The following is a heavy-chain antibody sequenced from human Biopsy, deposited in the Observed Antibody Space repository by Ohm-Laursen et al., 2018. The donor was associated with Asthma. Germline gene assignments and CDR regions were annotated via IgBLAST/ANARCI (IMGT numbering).Heavy chain of an antibody. D-gene: IGHD1-26*01. Sequence: RSLRLSCAASGFSFSNFGMHWVRQAPGKGLEWVAVISFDGSNGDYADSVKGRFTISRDNSKNTLFLEMNSLRPEDTAVYYCAKELFPGWELRRGPDSWGQGTLVTVSS. CDR1: GFSFSNFG. CDR3: AKELFPGWELRRGPDS. V-gene: IGHV3-30*18. CDR2: ISFDGSNG. J-gene: IGHJ4*02.